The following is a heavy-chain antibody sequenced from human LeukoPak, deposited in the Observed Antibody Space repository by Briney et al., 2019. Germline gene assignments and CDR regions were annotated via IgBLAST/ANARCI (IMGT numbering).Heavy chain of an antibody. Sequence: ASVKVSCKASGYTFTTYDINWVRQATGQGLEWMGWMNPNSGNTGYAQKFQGRVTVTRNTSTSTAYMELSSLRSEDTAVYYCARGQYCTSFTCPYYFDYWGQGTLVTVSP. J-gene: IGHJ4*02. CDR3: ARGQYCTSFTCPYYFDY. V-gene: IGHV1-8*01. CDR1: GYTFTTYD. D-gene: IGHD2-8*01. CDR2: MNPNSGNT.